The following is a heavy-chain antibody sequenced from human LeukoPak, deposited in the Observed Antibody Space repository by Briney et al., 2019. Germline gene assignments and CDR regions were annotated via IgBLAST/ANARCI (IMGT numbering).Heavy chain of an antibody. V-gene: IGHV1-69*13. J-gene: IGHJ6*03. Sequence: SVKVSCKASGGTFSSYAISWVRQAPGQGLEWMGGFIPIFGTANYAQKFQGRVTITADESTSTAYMELSSLKSEDTAVYYCARNLMVGSYYYYYMDVWGKGTTVTVSS. CDR3: ARNLMVGSYYYYYMDV. CDR2: FIPIFGTA. CDR1: GGTFSSYA. D-gene: IGHD2-8*01.